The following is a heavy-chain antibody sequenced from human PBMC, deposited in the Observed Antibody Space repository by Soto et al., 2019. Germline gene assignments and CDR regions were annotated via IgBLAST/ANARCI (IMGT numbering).Heavy chain of an antibody. Sequence: PSETLSLTCTVSGGSISSGGYYWSWIRQHPGKGLEWIGYIYYSGRTYYNPSLKSRVTISVDTSKNQFSLKLSSVTAADTAVYYCASQPSPGSCSSTSCYTYWFDPWGQGTLVTVSS. CDR3: ASQPSPGSCSSTSCYTYWFDP. V-gene: IGHV4-31*03. CDR1: GGSISSGGYY. J-gene: IGHJ5*02. D-gene: IGHD2-2*02. CDR2: IYYSGRT.